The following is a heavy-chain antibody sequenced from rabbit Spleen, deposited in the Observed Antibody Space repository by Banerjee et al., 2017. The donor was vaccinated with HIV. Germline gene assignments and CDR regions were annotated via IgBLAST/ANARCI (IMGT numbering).Heavy chain of an antibody. V-gene: IGHV1S45*01. D-gene: IGHD8-1*01. CDR1: GFSFSSSYW. CDR3: ARDTGSSFSSYGMDL. Sequence: QEQLEESGGDLVKPEGSLTLTCTASGFSFSSSYWMCWVRQAPGKGPEWIAYIYPGFHIRDYANWVNGRFTISSHNAQNTLYLQLSSLTAADTATYFCARDTGSSFSSYGMDLWGQGTLVTVS. CDR2: IYPGFHIR. J-gene: IGHJ6*01.